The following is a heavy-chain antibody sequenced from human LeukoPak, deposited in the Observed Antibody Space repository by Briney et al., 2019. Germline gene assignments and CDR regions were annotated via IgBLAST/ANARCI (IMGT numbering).Heavy chain of an antibody. D-gene: IGHD5-18*01. Sequence: SQTLSLTCTVSGGSISSGSYYWSWIRQPAGKGLEWIGRIYTSGSTNYNPSLKSRVTISVDTSKNQFSLKLSSVTAADTAVYYCARDRGYSHGDDFDYWGQGTLVTVSS. J-gene: IGHJ4*02. CDR1: GGSISSGSYY. CDR2: IYTSGST. CDR3: ARDRGYSHGDDFDY. V-gene: IGHV4-61*02.